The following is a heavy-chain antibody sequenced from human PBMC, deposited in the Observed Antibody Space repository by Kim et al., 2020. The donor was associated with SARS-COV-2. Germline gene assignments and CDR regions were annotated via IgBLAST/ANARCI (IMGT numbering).Heavy chain of an antibody. Sequence: GGSLRLSCAASGFTFSSYAMHWVRQAPGKGLEWVAVISYDGSNKYYADSVKGRFTISRDNSKNTLYLQMNSLRAEDTAVYYCARGGSGWYYFDYWGQGTLVTVSS. D-gene: IGHD6-19*01. CDR3: ARGGSGWYYFDY. CDR1: GFTFSSYA. J-gene: IGHJ4*02. CDR2: ISYDGSNK. V-gene: IGHV3-30*04.